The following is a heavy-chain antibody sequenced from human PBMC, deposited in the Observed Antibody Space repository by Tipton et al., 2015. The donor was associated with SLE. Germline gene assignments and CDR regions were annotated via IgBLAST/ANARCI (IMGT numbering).Heavy chain of an antibody. CDR2: FHHSGTT. V-gene: IGHV4-38-2*01. CDR3: ARSHSLKLVGVTIPGSMDV. J-gene: IGHJ6*03. CDR1: NYSLTDDYY. D-gene: IGHD3-3*01. Sequence: TLSLTCSVSNYSLTDDYYWGWIRQPPGKGLEWIGSFHHSGTTFYTPSLKSRVTLVLDMSNNEFSLKLFSVTAADTAVYYCARSHSLKLVGVTIPGSMDVWGKGTTVTVSS.